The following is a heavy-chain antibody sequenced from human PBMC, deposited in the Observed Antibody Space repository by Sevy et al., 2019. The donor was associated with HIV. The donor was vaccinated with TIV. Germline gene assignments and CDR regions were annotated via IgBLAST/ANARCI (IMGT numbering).Heavy chain of an antibody. J-gene: IGHJ6*02. CDR2: ISGSGGST. Sequence: GGSLRLSCAASGFTFSSYAMSWVRQAPGKGLEWVSAISGSGGSTYYADSVKGRFTISRDNSKNTLYLQMNSLRAEDTGVYYLAKKMGGGYSSSWYVTDYYYYYGMDVWGQGTTVTVSS. CDR1: GFTFSSYA. D-gene: IGHD6-13*01. V-gene: IGHV3-23*01. CDR3: AKKMGGGYSSSWYVTDYYYYYGMDV.